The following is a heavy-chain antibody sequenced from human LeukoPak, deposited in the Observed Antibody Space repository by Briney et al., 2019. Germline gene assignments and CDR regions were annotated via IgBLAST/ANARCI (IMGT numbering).Heavy chain of an antibody. CDR3: ARHGIGLGSGTNFDY. V-gene: IGHV4-31*03. CDR1: GGSISSGGYY. D-gene: IGHD3-10*01. J-gene: IGHJ4*02. CDR2: IYYSGST. Sequence: SETLSLTCTVSGGSISSGGYYWNWIRQHPGKGLEWIGYIYYSGSTYYNPSLKSRVTISVDTSKNQFSLKLSSVTAADTAVYYCARHGIGLGSGTNFDYWGQGTLVTVSS.